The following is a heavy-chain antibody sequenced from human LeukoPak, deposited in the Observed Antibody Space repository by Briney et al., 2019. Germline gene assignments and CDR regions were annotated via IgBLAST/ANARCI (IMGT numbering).Heavy chain of an antibody. CDR1: GYTLSELS. Sequence: ASVKVSCKVSGYTLSELSMHWVRQTPGKGLEWMGGFDPEDGETIYAQKFQGRVTMTEDTSTDTAYMELSSLRSEDTAVYYCATPQQLDAFDIWGQGTMVTVSS. V-gene: IGHV1-24*01. CDR2: FDPEDGET. CDR3: ATPQQLDAFDI. D-gene: IGHD6-13*01. J-gene: IGHJ3*02.